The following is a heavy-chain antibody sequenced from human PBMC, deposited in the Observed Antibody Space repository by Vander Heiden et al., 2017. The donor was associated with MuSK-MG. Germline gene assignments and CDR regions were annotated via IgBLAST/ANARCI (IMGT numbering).Heavy chain of an antibody. CDR2: IYYSGST. V-gene: IGHV4-39*07. J-gene: IGHJ4*02. CDR1: GGSISSSSYY. CDR3: AREGNGSGSYSTKYYFDY. Sequence: QLQLQESGPGLVKPSETLSLTSTVSGGSISSSSYYWGWIRQPPGKGVEWIWSIYYSGSTYYNPSLKSRVTISVDTAKNQFSLKLSSVTAADTAVYYCAREGNGSGSYSTKYYFDYWGQGTLVTVSS. D-gene: IGHD3-10*01.